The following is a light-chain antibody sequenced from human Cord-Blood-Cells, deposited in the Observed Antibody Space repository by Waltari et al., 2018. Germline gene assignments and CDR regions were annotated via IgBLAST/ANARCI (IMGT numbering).Light chain of an antibody. CDR1: SSDVWRYNL. V-gene: IGLV2-23*01. Sequence: QSALTQPASVSGSPGQSITISSPGTSSDVWRYNLVSWYQQHPGKAPKLMFYEGSKRPSGVSNLFSGSKSGNTASLTISGLQAEDEADYYCCSYAGSSTWVFGGGTKLTVL. CDR2: EGS. CDR3: CSYAGSSTWV. J-gene: IGLJ3*02.